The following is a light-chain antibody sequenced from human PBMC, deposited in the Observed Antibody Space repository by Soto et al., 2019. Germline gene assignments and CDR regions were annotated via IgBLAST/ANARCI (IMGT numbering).Light chain of an antibody. V-gene: IGKV1-39*01. CDR3: QQTYGLPT. Sequence: DIQMTQSPSSLSASVGDGVTITCRASQSIGNHVNWYQQQSGKAPKLLISGASSLQSGVPSRFSGSGSGTDFTLTIDTLQPEDFATYSRQQTYGLPTFGPGTTVAVK. J-gene: IGKJ3*01. CDR2: GAS. CDR1: QSIGNH.